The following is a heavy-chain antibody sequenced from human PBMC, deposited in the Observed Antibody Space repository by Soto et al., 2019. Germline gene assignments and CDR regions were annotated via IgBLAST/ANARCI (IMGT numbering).Heavy chain of an antibody. Sequence: SETLSLTCIVSGQCISSDSDWWSWVRQPPGKALEWIAESYHSGSTNYNPSLKSRVTISVDRSMNQFSLKVSSVTAADTAVYYCARTYSSGWYLNFWGQGILVTVSS. CDR1: GQCISSDSDW. CDR2: SYHSGST. V-gene: IGHV4-4*02. J-gene: IGHJ4*02. D-gene: IGHD6-19*01. CDR3: ARTYSSGWYLNF.